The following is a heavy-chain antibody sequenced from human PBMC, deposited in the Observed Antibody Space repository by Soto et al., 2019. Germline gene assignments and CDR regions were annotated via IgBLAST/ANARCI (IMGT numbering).Heavy chain of an antibody. J-gene: IGHJ4*02. Sequence: QVQLVQSGAEVKKPGASVKVSCKASGYTFTSYAMHWVRQAPGQRLEWMGWINAGNGNTKYSQNFQGRVTITRDTSARTAYMELSSLRSEDTAVYYCARILEYCSGDSCDYWGQGTLVTVSS. CDR1: GYTFTSYA. CDR3: ARILEYCSGDSCDY. CDR2: INAGNGNT. D-gene: IGHD2-15*01. V-gene: IGHV1-3*01.